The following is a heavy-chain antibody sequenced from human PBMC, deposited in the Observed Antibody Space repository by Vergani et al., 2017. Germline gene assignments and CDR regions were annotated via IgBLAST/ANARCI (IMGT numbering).Heavy chain of an antibody. J-gene: IGHJ4*02. CDR2: ISGSGGST. CDR3: AKRQGPIVVVPAATDY. D-gene: IGHD2-2*01. CDR1: GFTFSSYA. Sequence: EVQLLESGGGLVQPGGSLRLSCAASGFTFSSYAMSWVRQAPGKGLEWVSAISGSGGSTYYADSVKGRFIISRDNSKNTLYLRMNSLRAEDTAVYYCAKRQGPIVVVPAATDYWGQGTLVTVSS. V-gene: IGHV3-23*01.